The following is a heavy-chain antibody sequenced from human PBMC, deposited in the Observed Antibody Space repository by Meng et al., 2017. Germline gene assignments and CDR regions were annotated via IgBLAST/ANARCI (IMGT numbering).Heavy chain of an antibody. V-gene: IGHV4-59*01. Sequence: QGQLDESGPGLVKTAETLSLTCTVSGGSISSYYWSWIRQPPGKGLEWIGYIYYSGSTNYNPSLKSRVTISVDTSKNQFSLKLSSVTAADTAVYYCARGYDFWSGQYYFDYWGQGTLVTVSS. CDR2: IYYSGST. D-gene: IGHD3-3*01. CDR3: ARGYDFWSGQYYFDY. CDR1: GGSISSYY. J-gene: IGHJ4*02.